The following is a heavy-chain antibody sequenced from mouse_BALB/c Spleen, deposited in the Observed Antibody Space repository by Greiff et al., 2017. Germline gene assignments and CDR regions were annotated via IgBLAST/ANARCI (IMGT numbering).Heavy chain of an antibody. Sequence: DVMLVESGGDLVKPGGSLKLSCAASGFTFSSYGMSWVRQTPDKRLEWVATISSGGSYTYYPDSVKGRFTISRDNAKNTLYLQMSSLKSEDTAMYYCARQVLRPYYFDYWGQGTTLTVSS. CDR1: GFTFSSYG. CDR3: ARQVLRPYYFDY. J-gene: IGHJ2*01. CDR2: ISSGGSYT. V-gene: IGHV5-6*02. D-gene: IGHD1-2*01.